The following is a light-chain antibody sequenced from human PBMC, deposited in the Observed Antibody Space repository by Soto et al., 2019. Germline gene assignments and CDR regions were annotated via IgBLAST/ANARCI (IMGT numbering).Light chain of an antibody. CDR1: QSVSSN. CDR3: QQYHNWPPWT. Sequence: EIVMTQSPATLSVSPGERATLSCRASQSVSSNLVWYQQKPGQAPRLLIYGASTRATDIPTRFSGSGSGTEFTLTISSLQSEDFAVYYCQQYHNWPPWTFGQGTKVDIK. J-gene: IGKJ1*01. CDR2: GAS. V-gene: IGKV3-15*01.